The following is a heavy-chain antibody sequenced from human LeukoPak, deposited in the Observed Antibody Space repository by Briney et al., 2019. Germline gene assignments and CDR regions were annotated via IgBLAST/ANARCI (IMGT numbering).Heavy chain of an antibody. Sequence: ASVKVSCKASGYTFTSYYMHRVRQAPGQGLEWMGIINPSGGSTSYAQKFQSRVTMTRDMSTSTVYMELSSLRSEDTAVYYCARDSYYSSSSLGFDYWGQGTPVTVSS. CDR1: GYTFTSYY. CDR3: ARDSYYSSSSLGFDY. J-gene: IGHJ4*02. D-gene: IGHD6-6*01. V-gene: IGHV1-46*01. CDR2: INPSGGST.